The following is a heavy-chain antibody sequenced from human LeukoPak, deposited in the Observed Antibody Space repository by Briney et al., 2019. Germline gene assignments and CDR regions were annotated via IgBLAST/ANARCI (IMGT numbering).Heavy chain of an antibody. J-gene: IGHJ6*03. D-gene: IGHD1-26*01. CDR1: GGSISSYY. CDR3: ARGGYSGSIRYYYYYMDV. V-gene: IGHV4-4*07. CDR2: IYTSGST. Sequence: SETLSLTCTVSGGSISSYYWSWIRQPAGKGLEWIGRIYTSGSTNYNPSLKSRVTKSVDTSKNQFSLKLSSVTAADTAVYYCARGGYSGSIRYYYYYMDVWGKGTTVTVSS.